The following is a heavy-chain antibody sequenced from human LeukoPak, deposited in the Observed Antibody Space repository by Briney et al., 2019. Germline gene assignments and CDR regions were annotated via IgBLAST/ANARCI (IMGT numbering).Heavy chain of an antibody. CDR3: AKAKSYYSNYDY. V-gene: IGHV3-23*01. J-gene: IGHJ4*02. D-gene: IGHD4-11*01. CDR1: GFTFSSYS. Sequence: GGSLRLSCAASGFTFSSYSMNWVRQTPGKGLEWVSVISGSGANTYYADSVKGRFTISRDNSKNTLYLQVNSLRAEDTAVYYCAKAKSYYSNYDYWGQGTLVTVSS. CDR2: ISGSGANT.